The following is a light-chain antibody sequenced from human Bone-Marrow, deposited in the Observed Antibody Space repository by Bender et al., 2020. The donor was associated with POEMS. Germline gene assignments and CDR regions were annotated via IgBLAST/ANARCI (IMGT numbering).Light chain of an antibody. Sequence: QSALTQPPSASGSPGQSITISCTGTSSDVGSYNLVSWYQQYPGKAPKLMIYEGSKRPSGVSDRFSGSKSGNTASLTISGLQAEDEADYYCCSYAGSSTVVFGGGTKLTVL. V-gene: IGLV2-23*01. CDR2: EGS. J-gene: IGLJ2*01. CDR3: CSYAGSSTVV. CDR1: SSDVGSYNL.